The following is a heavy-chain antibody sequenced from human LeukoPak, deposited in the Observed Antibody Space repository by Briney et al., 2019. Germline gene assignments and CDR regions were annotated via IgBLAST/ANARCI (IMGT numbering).Heavy chain of an antibody. J-gene: IGHJ6*03. CDR3: ARVGIPSYYYYMDV. Sequence: GASVKVSCKASGYTFTSYGISWVRQAPGQGLEWMGGIIPIFGTANYAQKFQGRVTITADESTSTAYMELSSLRSEDTAVYYCARVGIPSYYYYMDVWGKGTTVTVSS. D-gene: IGHD1-14*01. V-gene: IGHV1-69*13. CDR1: GYTFTSYG. CDR2: IIPIFGTA.